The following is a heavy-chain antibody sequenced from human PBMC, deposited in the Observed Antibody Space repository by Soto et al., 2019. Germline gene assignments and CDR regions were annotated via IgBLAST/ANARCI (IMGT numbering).Heavy chain of an antibody. CDR3: ARDLRDGGTFPDY. CDR1: GFTFSFYA. D-gene: IGHD1-26*01. CDR2: VSYDTVST. Sequence: QVQLVESGGGVVQPGRSLRLSCVASGFTFSFYAMHWVRQAPGKGLEWVALVSYDTVSTYYADSVKGRFTISRDNSKNTLYLQMNSLRGDDTAVYYCARDLRDGGTFPDYWGQGTLVTVSS. V-gene: IGHV3-30-3*01. J-gene: IGHJ4*02.